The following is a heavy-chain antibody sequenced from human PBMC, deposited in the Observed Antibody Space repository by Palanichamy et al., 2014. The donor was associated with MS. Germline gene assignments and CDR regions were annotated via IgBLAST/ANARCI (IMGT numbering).Heavy chain of an antibody. CDR1: GFPFSFYW. V-gene: IGHV3-74*03. Sequence: ELQLVGVRGRALVRAGGVPSTLSCAASGFPFSFYWMHWVRQAPGKGLEWVSRIYRDGSITEYADSVKGRFTISRDNAKNTLYLQMNSLRVDDTAVYYCARWDLGHCTRDNCLFDFWGQGTLVAVSS. D-gene: IGHD2-8*01. J-gene: IGHJ4*02. CDR2: IYRDGSIT. CDR3: ARWDLGHCTRDNCLFDF.